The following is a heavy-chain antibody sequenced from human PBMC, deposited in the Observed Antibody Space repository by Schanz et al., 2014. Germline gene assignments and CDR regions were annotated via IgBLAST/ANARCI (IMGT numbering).Heavy chain of an antibody. CDR1: GYIFIGYF. CDR2: INPGSGDT. V-gene: IGHV1-2*02. J-gene: IGHJ4*02. Sequence: QGQLVESGGEVKKPGASVKVSCKASGYIFIGYFIHWVRQAPGQGLEWMGWINPGSGDTKYSPKFQGRVTMTRDTSITTACMELNRLTYDDTAVYYCARDDGFSSGWGQGTLXTVSS. CDR3: ARDDGFSSG. D-gene: IGHD6-19*01.